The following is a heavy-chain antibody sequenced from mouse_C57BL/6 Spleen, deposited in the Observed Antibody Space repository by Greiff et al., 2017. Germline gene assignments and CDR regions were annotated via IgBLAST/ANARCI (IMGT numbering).Heavy chain of an antibody. Sequence: EVQLQESGPGLVKPSQSLSLTCSVTGYSITSGYYWNWIRQFPGNKLEWMGYISYDGSNNSNPSLKNRISITRDTSKNQFFLKLNSVTTEDTATYYCARDRGSNYVGNAMDYWGQGTSVTVSS. J-gene: IGHJ4*01. CDR3: ARDRGSNYVGNAMDY. CDR2: ISYDGSN. V-gene: IGHV3-6*01. CDR1: GYSITSGYY. D-gene: IGHD2-5*01.